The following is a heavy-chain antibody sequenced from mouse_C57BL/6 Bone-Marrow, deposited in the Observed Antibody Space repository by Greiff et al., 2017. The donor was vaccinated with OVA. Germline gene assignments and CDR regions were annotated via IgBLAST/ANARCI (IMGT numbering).Heavy chain of an antibody. CDR3: TRGYNNYYAMDY. CDR1: GYTFTDYE. CDR2: IDPETGGT. D-gene: IGHD2-5*01. V-gene: IGHV1-15*01. Sequence: VQLQQSGAELVRPGASVTLSCKASGYTFTDYEMHWVKQTPVHGLEWIGAIDPETGGTAYNQKFKGKAILTADKSSSTAYMELRSLTSEDSAVYYCTRGYNNYYAMDYWGQGTSVTGSS. J-gene: IGHJ4*01.